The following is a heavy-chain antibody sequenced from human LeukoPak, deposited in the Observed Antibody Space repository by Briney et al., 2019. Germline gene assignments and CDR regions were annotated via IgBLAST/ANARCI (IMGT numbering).Heavy chain of an antibody. Sequence: QTGGSLRLSCAASGFTFSSYGMHWVRQAPGKGLEWVAFIRYDGSNKYYADSVKGRFTISRDNSKNTLYLQMNSLRAEDTTVYYCAPPPTFGQLLGVPYQEPGMIYWGQGTLVTVSS. V-gene: IGHV3-30*02. D-gene: IGHD3-10*01. CDR2: IRYDGSNK. J-gene: IGHJ4*02. CDR3: APPPTFGQLLGVPYQEPGMIY. CDR1: GFTFSSYG.